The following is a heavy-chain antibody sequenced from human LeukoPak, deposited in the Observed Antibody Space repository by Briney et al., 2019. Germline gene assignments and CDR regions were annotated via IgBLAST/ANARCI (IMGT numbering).Heavy chain of an antibody. CDR2: INHSGST. CDR3: ARGHYSSSWFDRAFDI. V-gene: IGHV4-34*01. CDR1: GGSFSGYY. D-gene: IGHD6-13*01. J-gene: IGHJ3*02. Sequence: SETPSLTCAVYGGSFSGYYWSWIRQPPGKGLEWIGEINHSGSTNYNPSLKSRVTISVDTSKNQFSLKLSSVTAADTAVYYCARGHYSSSWFDRAFDIWGQGTMVTVSS.